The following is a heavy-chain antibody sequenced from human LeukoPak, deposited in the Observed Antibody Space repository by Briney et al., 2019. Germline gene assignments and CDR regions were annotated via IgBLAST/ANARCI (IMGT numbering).Heavy chain of an antibody. Sequence: HSGGSLRLSCVASGFTFTSYWMSWVRQAPGKGLEWVANIKQDGSEKYYLDSLEGRFTISRDNAKNSVYLRINRLRAEDTAVYYCARRGTIAVPVFWFDPWGQGTLVIVSS. J-gene: IGHJ5*02. CDR3: ARRGTIAVPVFWFDP. CDR2: IKQDGSEK. CDR1: GFTFTSYW. V-gene: IGHV3-7*01. D-gene: IGHD6-19*01.